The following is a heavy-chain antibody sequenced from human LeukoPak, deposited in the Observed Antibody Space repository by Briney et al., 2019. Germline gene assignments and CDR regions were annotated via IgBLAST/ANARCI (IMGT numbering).Heavy chain of an antibody. CDR2: INPNSGGT. V-gene: IGHV1-2*02. CDR3: ARGPIRPPVVVIATYDY. J-gene: IGHJ4*02. CDR1: GYTFTGYY. Sequence: ASVKVSCKASGYTFTGYYMHWVRQAPGQGLEWMGWINPNSGGTNYAQKFQGRVTMTRDTSISTAYMELSRLRSDDTAVYYCARGPIRPPVVVIATYDYWGQGTLVTVSS. D-gene: IGHD2-21*01.